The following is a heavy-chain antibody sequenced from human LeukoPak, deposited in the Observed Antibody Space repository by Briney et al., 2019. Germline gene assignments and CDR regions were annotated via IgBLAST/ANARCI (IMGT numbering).Heavy chain of an antibody. D-gene: IGHD3-10*01. CDR2: MNPNSGNT. Sequence: ASVKVSCKASGYTFMNYDINWVRQGTGQGLEWMGWMNPNSGNTGYAQKFQGRVSITRNSSISTSYMEVSRLTSDDTAVYYCARGRGPGSNWFDPWGQGTPVTVSS. CDR3: ARGRGPGSNWFDP. CDR1: GYTFMNYD. J-gene: IGHJ5*02. V-gene: IGHV1-8*03.